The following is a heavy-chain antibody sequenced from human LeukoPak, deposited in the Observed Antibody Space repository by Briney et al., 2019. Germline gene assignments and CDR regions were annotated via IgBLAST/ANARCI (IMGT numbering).Heavy chain of an antibody. D-gene: IGHD5-24*01. CDR3: ARDLWPGRDGYNNDAFDI. CDR2: ISSGSGTI. Sequence: GRSLRLSCAASGFTFSSYGMNWVRQAPGKGLEWISYISSGSGTIYYADSVKGRFTISRDNAKNSLYLQMNSLRAEDTAVYYCARDLWPGRDGYNNDAFDIWGQGTMVTVSS. J-gene: IGHJ3*02. V-gene: IGHV3-48*04. CDR1: GFTFSSYG.